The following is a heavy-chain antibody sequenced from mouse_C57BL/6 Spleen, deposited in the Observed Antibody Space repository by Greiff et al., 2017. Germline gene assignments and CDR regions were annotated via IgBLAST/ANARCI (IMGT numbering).Heavy chain of an antibody. CDR1: GFTFSDYG. Sequence: EVKLVESGGGLVKPGGSLKLSCAASGFTFSDYGMHWVRQAPEKGLEWVAYISSGSSTIYYADTVKGRFTISRDNAKNTLFLQMTSLRSEDTAMYYCARDSYDYDDYYAMDYWGQGTSVTVSS. CDR2: ISSGSSTI. J-gene: IGHJ4*01. V-gene: IGHV5-17*01. D-gene: IGHD2-4*01. CDR3: ARDSYDYDDYYAMDY.